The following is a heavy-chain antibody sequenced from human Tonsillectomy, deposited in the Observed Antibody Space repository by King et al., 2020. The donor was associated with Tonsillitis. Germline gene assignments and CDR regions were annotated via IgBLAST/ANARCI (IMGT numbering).Heavy chain of an antibody. CDR2: ISDTGGRT. Sequence: VQLVESGGGLVQPGGSLRLSCAASGFTFRNYGMSWVRHTPGKGLEWVSAISDTGGRTYYADSVKGRFPISRDNSKNTLDLQMNSLRAEDTAIYYCAKEIRYSYGSFKAFDIWGQGTMVTVSS. CDR3: AKEIRYSYGSFKAFDI. V-gene: IGHV3-23*04. CDR1: GFTFRNYG. D-gene: IGHD5-18*01. J-gene: IGHJ3*02.